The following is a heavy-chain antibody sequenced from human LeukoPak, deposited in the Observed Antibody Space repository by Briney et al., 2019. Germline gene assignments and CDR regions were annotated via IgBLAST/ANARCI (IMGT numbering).Heavy chain of an antibody. V-gene: IGHV3-30*02. CDR3: AKDQGIVGATTFDY. Sequence: GESLKISCAASGFTFSSYGMHWVRQAPGKGLEWVAFIRYDGSNRYYADSVKGRFTISRDNSKNTLYLQMNSLRAEDTAVYYCAKDQGIVGATTFDYWGQGTLVTVSS. CDR1: GFTFSSYG. J-gene: IGHJ4*02. D-gene: IGHD1-26*01. CDR2: IRYDGSNR.